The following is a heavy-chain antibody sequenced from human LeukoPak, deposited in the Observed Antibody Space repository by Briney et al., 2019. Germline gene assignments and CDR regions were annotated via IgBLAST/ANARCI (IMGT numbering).Heavy chain of an antibody. J-gene: IGHJ3*02. D-gene: IGHD6-19*01. V-gene: IGHV4-4*07. Sequence: SETLSLTCTVSGGTISSYYWSWIRQPAGKGLEWIGRIYTSGSTNYNPSLKSRVTMSVDTSKNQFSLKLSSVTAADTAVYYCARDFPPGIAVAGAFDIWGQGTMVTVSP. CDR3: ARDFPPGIAVAGAFDI. CDR2: IYTSGST. CDR1: GGTISSYY.